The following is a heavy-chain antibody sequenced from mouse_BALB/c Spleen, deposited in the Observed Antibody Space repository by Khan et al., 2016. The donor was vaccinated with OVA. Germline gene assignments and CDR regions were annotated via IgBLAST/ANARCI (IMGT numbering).Heavy chain of an antibody. CDR3: ARVYGGDFDY. CDR1: GYSITTDYA. J-gene: IGHJ2*01. CDR2: ISYSGNT. D-gene: IGHD1-1*01. Sequence: EVQLQQSGPGLVKPSQSLSLTCTVTGYSITTDYAWNWIRQFPGEKLEWMGFISYSGNTNYNPSLKSRISITRDTSKNQSFLQLKSVTTEDTARYYCARVYGGDFDYWGQGTTLTVSS. V-gene: IGHV3-2*02.